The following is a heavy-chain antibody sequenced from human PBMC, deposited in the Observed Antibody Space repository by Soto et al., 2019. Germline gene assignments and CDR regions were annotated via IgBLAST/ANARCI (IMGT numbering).Heavy chain of an antibody. D-gene: IGHD2-15*01. V-gene: IGHV3-53*01. Sequence: LRLSCAASGFSVSSSYMTWVRQSPGKGLEWVSVIYSGGLTFYADSVKGRFAISRDNSKNTLYLQMDSLRPDDTAVYFCARGLGFCSGGSCYDDWGQGTLVTVSS. CDR1: GFSVSSSY. CDR2: IYSGGLT. J-gene: IGHJ4*02. CDR3: ARGLGFCSGGSCYDD.